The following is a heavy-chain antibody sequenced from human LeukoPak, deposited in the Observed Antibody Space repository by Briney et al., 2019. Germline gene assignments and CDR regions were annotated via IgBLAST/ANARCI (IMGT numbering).Heavy chain of an antibody. J-gene: IGHJ6*03. CDR1: GGSFSGYY. Sequence: SETLSLTSAVYGGSFSGYYWSWIRQPPGKGLEWIGEINHSGSTNYNPSLKSRVTISVDTSKNQFSLKLSSVTAADTAVYYCARRGGVPAAAFYYYYYMDVWGKGTTVTVSS. V-gene: IGHV4-34*01. CDR2: INHSGST. CDR3: ARRGGVPAAAFYYYYYMDV. D-gene: IGHD2-2*01.